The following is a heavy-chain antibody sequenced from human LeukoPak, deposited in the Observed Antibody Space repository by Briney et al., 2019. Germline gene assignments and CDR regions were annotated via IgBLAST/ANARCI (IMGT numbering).Heavy chain of an antibody. J-gene: IGHJ4*02. CDR2: IVVGSGNT. Sequence: GTSVKVSCKASGFTFTSSAMQWVRQARGQRLEWIGWIVVGSGNTNYAQKFQERVTITRDMSTSTAYMELSSLRSDDTAVYYCARGSYYDRWTFDYWGQGTLVTVSS. V-gene: IGHV1-58*02. CDR1: GFTFTSSA. CDR3: ARGSYYDRWTFDY. D-gene: IGHD3-22*01.